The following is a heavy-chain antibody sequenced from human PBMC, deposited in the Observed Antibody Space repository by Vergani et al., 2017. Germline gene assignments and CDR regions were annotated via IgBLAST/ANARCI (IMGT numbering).Heavy chain of an antibody. Sequence: QLQLQESGPGLVKPSETLSLICTVSGGSINPSSSFWDWIRQSPGKGLEWIGSINYVGRSYYIPSLQSRGTVFVDTSKNQFSLNLTSVTAADTAVYYCARWRGDNWYFNLWARGSLVTVSS. CDR2: INYVGRS. J-gene: IGHJ2*01. V-gene: IGHV4-39*01. D-gene: IGHD3-10*01. CDR3: ARWRGDNWYFNL. CDR1: GGSINPSSSF.